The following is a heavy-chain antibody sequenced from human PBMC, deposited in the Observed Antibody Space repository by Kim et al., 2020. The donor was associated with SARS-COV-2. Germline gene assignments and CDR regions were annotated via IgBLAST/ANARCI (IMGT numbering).Heavy chain of an antibody. CDR3: ARGGISTWPTDY. CDR2: T. V-gene: IGHV1-3*01. D-gene: IGHD6-13*01. J-gene: IGHJ4*02. Sequence: TKYSHSFQSPVTITMDTSASTAYMELSSLTSEDTAVYYCARGGISTWPTDYWGQGSLVTVSS.